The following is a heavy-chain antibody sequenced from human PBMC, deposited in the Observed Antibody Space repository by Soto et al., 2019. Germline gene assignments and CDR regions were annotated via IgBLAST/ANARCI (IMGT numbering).Heavy chain of an antibody. CDR1: GASISSYH. CDR2: IYYSGNT. Sequence: SETLSLTCTVSGASISSYHWSWIRQPPGKGLECIGYIYYSGNTNYSPSLKSRVTISVDTSKNQFSLNLSSVTAADTAVYYCARLIRSRSHFDYWGQGALVTVSS. CDR3: ARLIRSRSHFDY. D-gene: IGHD1-26*01. V-gene: IGHV4-59*08. J-gene: IGHJ4*02.